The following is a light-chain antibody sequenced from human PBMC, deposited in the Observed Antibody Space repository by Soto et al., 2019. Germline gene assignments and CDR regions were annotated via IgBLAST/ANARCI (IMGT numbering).Light chain of an antibody. V-gene: IGLV3-21*04. CDR1: NIGSKS. J-gene: IGLJ2*01. Sequence: SYELTQPPSVSVAPGKTARITCGGNNIGSKSVHWYQQKPGQAPVLVIYYDSDRPSGIPERFSGSNSGNTATLTISRVEGGDEADYYCQVWDRTSDHVVFGGGTKLTVL. CDR3: QVWDRTSDHVV. CDR2: YDS.